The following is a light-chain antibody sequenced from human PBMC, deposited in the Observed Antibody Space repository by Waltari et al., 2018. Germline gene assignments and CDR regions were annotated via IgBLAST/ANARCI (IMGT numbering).Light chain of an antibody. J-gene: IGKJ4*01. CDR2: GAS. V-gene: IGKV3-11*01. CDR3: QQRSNWPLT. CDR1: QSVSNY. Sequence: DTVLTQSPDTLSLSPGARATLPCRASQSVSNYLAWYQQKPGQAPWLLIDGASNRATGIPARFSGSGSGTDFTLTISSLEPEDFAVYYCQQRSNWPLTFGGGTKVEIK.